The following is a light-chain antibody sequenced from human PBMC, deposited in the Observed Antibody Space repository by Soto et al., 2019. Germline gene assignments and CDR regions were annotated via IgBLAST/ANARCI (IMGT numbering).Light chain of an antibody. V-gene: IGLV2-8*01. Sequence: QSALTQPPSASGSPGQSVTISCTGTSSDVGGYNYVSWYQQHPGEAPKLMTYEVNKRPSGVPDRFSGSKSGNTASLTVSGLQADDESDYYCSSYAGSNNWVFGGGTKLTVL. CDR3: SSYAGSNNWV. CDR1: SSDVGGYNY. CDR2: EVN. J-gene: IGLJ2*01.